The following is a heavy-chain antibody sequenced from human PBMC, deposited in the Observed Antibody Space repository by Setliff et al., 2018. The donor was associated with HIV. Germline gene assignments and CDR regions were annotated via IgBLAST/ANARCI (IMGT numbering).Heavy chain of an antibody. CDR2: VYHSGAT. CDR1: GDSVSGSNW. Sequence: KLRETLSLTCNVSGDSVSGSNWWTWVRRSPQKGLEWIGEVYHSGATNYNPSLKSRVAMSVDKSENQFSLRLNSVTAADTAVYYCARRPPPLQFLDSPSYYMDVWGKGTTVTVSS. V-gene: IGHV4-4*03. J-gene: IGHJ6*03. CDR3: ARRPPPLQFLDSPSYYMDV. D-gene: IGHD3-3*01.